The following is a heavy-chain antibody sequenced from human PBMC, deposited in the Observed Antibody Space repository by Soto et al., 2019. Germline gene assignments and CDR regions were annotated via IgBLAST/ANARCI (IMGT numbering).Heavy chain of an antibody. D-gene: IGHD6-13*01. CDR3: AKDPCPVCIAAAGTFDY. CDR2: IIGSGGRT. J-gene: IGHJ4*02. V-gene: IGHV3-23*01. CDR1: GFTFSSYA. Sequence: EVQLWETGGGMLQPGGSLRLSCAASGFTFSSYAMNWVRQAPGKGLEWVSAIIGSGGRTYYADSVKGRFTISRDNSKNTLYLQMNSLRAEDTAVYFCAKDPCPVCIAAAGTFDYWGQGTLVTVSS.